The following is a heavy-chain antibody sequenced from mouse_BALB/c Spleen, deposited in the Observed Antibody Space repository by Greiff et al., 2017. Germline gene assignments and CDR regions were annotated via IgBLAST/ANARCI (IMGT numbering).Heavy chain of an antibody. CDR3: ARYGNYGGWFAY. Sequence: EVKLVESGGGLVKPGGSLKLSCAASGFAFSSYDMSWVRQTPEKRLEWVAYISSGGGSTYYPDTVKGRFTISRDNAKNTLYLQMSSLKSEDTAMYYCARYGNYGGWFAYWGQGTLVTVSA. J-gene: IGHJ3*01. V-gene: IGHV5-12-1*01. CDR1: GFAFSSYD. D-gene: IGHD2-1*01. CDR2: ISSGGGST.